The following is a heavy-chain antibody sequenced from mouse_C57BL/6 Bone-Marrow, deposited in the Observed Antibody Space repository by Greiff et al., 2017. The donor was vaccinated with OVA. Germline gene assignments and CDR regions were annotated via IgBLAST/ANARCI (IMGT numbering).Heavy chain of an antibody. J-gene: IGHJ3*01. CDR2: IYPGDGDT. D-gene: IGHD1-1*01. CDR1: GYAFSSSW. CDR3: ASPYGTWFAY. Sequence: QVQLKESGPELVKPGASVKISCKASGYAFSSSWMNWVKQRPGKGLEWIGRIYPGDGDTNYNGKFKGKATLTADKSSSTAYMQLSSLTSEDSAVDFCASPYGTWFAYWGQGTLVTVSA. V-gene: IGHV1-82*01.